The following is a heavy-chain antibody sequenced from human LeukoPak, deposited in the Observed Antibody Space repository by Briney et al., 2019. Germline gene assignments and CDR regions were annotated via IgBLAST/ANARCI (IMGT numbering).Heavy chain of an antibody. V-gene: IGHV1-46*01. CDR3: ARDKSGHYYDSSGQLDY. CDR1: GYTFTSYY. D-gene: IGHD3-22*01. CDR2: INPSGGST. Sequence: GASVKVSCKASGYTFTSYYMHWVRRAPGQGLEWMGIINPSGGSTSYAQKFQGRVTMTRDTSTSTVYMELSSLRSAATAVYYCARDKSGHYYDSSGQLDYWGQGTLVTVSS. J-gene: IGHJ4*02.